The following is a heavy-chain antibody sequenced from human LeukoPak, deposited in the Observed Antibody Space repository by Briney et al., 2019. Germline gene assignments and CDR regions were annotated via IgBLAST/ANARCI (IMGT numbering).Heavy chain of an antibody. CDR3: ARRVRGVNDAFDI. CDR2: INHSGST. J-gene: IGHJ3*02. V-gene: IGHV4-34*01. Sequence: PSETLSLTCAVYGGSFSDYYWSWIRRPPGKGLELIGEINHSGSTNYNPSLKSRVTISVDTSKNHFSLKLSSVTAADTAVYYCARRVRGVNDAFDIWGQGTMVTVSS. CDR1: GGSFSDYY. D-gene: IGHD3-10*01.